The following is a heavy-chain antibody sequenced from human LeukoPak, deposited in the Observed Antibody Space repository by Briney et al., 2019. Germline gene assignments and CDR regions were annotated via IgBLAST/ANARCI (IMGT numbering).Heavy chain of an antibody. J-gene: IGHJ5*02. CDR2: IYSSGST. CDR3: VRGKAAAGAIWFDP. D-gene: IGHD6-13*01. CDR1: GGSMSGYY. Sequence: SETLSLTCTVSGGSMSGYYWTWIRQPPGKGLEWIGCIYSSGSTSYKPSLKSRITISLDTSKNQFSLNLSSVTAADTAAYYCVRGKAAAGAIWFDPWGQGTLVTVSS. V-gene: IGHV4-59*01.